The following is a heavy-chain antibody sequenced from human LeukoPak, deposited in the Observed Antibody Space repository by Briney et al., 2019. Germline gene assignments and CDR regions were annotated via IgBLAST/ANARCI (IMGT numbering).Heavy chain of an antibody. D-gene: IGHD6-13*01. CDR1: GYTFTGYY. CDR3: ARLAAAGLGYDAFDI. V-gene: IGHV1-2*02. J-gene: IGHJ3*02. Sequence: GASVTVSCKASGYTFTGYYMHWVRQAPGQGLEWMGWINPNSGGTNYAQKFQGRVTMTRDTSISTAYMELSRLRSDDTAVYYCARLAAAGLGYDAFDIWGQGTMVTVSS. CDR2: INPNSGGT.